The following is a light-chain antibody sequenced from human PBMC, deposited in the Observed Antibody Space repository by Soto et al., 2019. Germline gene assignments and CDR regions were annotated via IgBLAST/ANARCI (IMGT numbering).Light chain of an antibody. Sequence: EIVLTQSPGTLSLFSGERATLSFRASQSVSSTYLAWYQQKPGQAPRLLIYGVPNRATGIPDRFSGSGSGTDFTLTISRLEPDDSAVYFCQQYGTSRTFGQGTKVDIK. V-gene: IGKV3-20*01. CDR1: QSVSSTY. CDR3: QQYGTSRT. J-gene: IGKJ1*01. CDR2: GVP.